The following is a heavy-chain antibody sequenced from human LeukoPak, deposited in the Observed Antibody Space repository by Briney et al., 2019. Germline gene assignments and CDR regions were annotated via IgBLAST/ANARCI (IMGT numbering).Heavy chain of an antibody. D-gene: IGHD1-26*01. J-gene: IGHJ4*02. CDR1: GFTFSSYS. V-gene: IGHV3-21*01. CDR2: ISSSSSYI. CDR3: ARVRSGSYRKADFDY. Sequence: SGGSLRLSCAASGFTFSSYSMNWVRQAPGKGLEWVSSISSSSSYIYYADSVKGRFTVSRDNAKNSLYLQMNSLRAEDTAVYYCARVRSGSYRKADFDYWGQGTLVTVSS.